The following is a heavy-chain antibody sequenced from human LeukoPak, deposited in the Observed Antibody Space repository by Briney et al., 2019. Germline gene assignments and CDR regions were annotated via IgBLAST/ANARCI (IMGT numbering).Heavy chain of an antibody. CDR1: GFPLSSYS. CDR3: TRVGEFDY. D-gene: IGHD3-10*01. J-gene: IGHJ4*02. CDR2: ISSSSSTI. V-gene: IGHV3-48*02. Sequence: TGGPLRLPCVASGFPLSSYSMNWVPQAPGKGRECVSYISSSSSTIYYGDSVKGRFTISRDNAKNSLYLQMHSQRHEDTAVYHCTRVGEFDYWGQGTQVTVSS.